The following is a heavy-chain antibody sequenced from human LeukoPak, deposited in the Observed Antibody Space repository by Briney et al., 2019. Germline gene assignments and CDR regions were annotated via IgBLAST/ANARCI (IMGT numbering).Heavy chain of an antibody. D-gene: IGHD5-12*01. CDR2: IEEDGSEK. V-gene: IGHV3-7*04. CDR1: GFTFSRDW. Sequence: GGSLRLSCTAPGFTFSRDWMTWVRQAPGKGLEWVANIEEDGSEKYYVDSMKCRLTISRDNAKNSLYLQINSLRAEDTAVYYCARDSPGYGGYSYWGQGNLVTVSS. J-gene: IGHJ4*02. CDR3: ARDSPGYGGYSY.